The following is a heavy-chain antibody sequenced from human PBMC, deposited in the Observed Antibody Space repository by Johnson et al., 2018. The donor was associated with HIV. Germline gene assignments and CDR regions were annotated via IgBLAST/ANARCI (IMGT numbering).Heavy chain of an antibody. CDR2: ISYYGTNK. J-gene: IGHJ3*02. V-gene: IGHV3-30-3*02. CDR3: AKTGGGAALDS. CDR1: GFTFSSYA. Sequence: QVQLVESGGGVVQPGMSLRLSCAASGFTFSSYAIHWVRQAPGKGLEWVALISYYGTNKYYADSVKGRFTISRDTSKKMLYLQMNSLRVDDTAVYYCAKTGGGAALDSWGQGTMVTVSS. D-gene: IGHD3-16*01.